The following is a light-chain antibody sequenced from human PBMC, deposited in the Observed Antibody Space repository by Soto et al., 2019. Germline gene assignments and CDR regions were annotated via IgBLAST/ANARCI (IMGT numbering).Light chain of an antibody. CDR2: AAS. CDR1: QGLSSD. J-gene: IGKJ5*01. CDR3: QQLNSYPIT. Sequence: DIQLTQSPSFLSASVGDRVTITCRASQGLSSDLAWYQQKPGMAPKLLIYAASTLQSGVPSRFSGSGSGTEFTLTISSLQPEDFATYYCQQLNSYPITFGQGTRLEIK. V-gene: IGKV1-9*01.